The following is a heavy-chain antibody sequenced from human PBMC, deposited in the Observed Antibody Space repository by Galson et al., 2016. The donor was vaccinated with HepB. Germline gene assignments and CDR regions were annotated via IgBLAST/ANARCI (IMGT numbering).Heavy chain of an antibody. J-gene: IGHJ4*02. CDR3: TTWPSHHFDY. Sequence: SLRLSCAASGFTFRNYALSWVRRAPGKGLEWVSHIDGATPNTHYADSVRGRFSIYRDNSRDTLYLQMDSLTADDSAIYYCTTWPSHHFDYWGQGTRVTVSS. CDR2: IDGATPNT. D-gene: IGHD5-12*01. V-gene: IGHV3-23*01. CDR1: GFTFRNYA.